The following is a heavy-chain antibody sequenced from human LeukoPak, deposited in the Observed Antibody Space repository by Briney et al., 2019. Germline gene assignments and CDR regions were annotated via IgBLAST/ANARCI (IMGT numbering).Heavy chain of an antibody. Sequence: GGSLILSCAASGFTFSSYWMNWARQAPGKGLEWVASINHNGNVNYYVDSVKGRFTISRDNAKNSLYLQMSNLRAEDTAVYFCARGGGLDVWGQGATVTVSS. D-gene: IGHD3-16*01. CDR1: GFTFSSYW. V-gene: IGHV3-7*03. CDR2: INHNGNVN. CDR3: ARGGGLDV. J-gene: IGHJ6*02.